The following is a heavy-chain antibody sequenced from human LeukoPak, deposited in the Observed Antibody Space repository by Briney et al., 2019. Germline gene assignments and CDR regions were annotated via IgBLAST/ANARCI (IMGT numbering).Heavy chain of an antibody. J-gene: IGHJ5*02. CDR3: ARALDIVATGGFDP. Sequence: SETLSLTCSVSGYSISSGYYWGWIRQAPGKGLEWIGNLYHSGNTYYNPSLKSRVSISVDTSKNQFSLKLSSVTAADTAVYYCARALDIVATGGFDPWGQGTLVTVSS. CDR2: LYHSGNT. V-gene: IGHV4-38-2*02. D-gene: IGHD5-12*01. CDR1: GYSISSGYY.